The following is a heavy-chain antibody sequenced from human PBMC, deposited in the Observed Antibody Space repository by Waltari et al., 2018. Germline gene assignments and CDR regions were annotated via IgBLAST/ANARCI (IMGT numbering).Heavy chain of an antibody. CDR2: IYYSGST. CDR3: ARLAEQWLDY. V-gene: IGHV4-39*01. CDR1: GGSISSSSYY. J-gene: IGHJ4*02. D-gene: IGHD6-19*01. Sequence: QLQLQESGPGLVKPSETLSLTCTVSGGSISSSSYYWGWIRQPPGKGLEWIGSIYYSGSTYYNPSLKSRVTIAVDTSKNQFSLKLSSVTAADTAVYYCARLAEQWLDYWGQGTLVTVSS.